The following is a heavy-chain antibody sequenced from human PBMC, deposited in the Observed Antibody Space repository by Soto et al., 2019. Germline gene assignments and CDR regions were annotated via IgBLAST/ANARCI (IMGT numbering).Heavy chain of an antibody. CDR3: AKGAFYCRGGSCPTGDY. CDR1: GFTFSSYG. Sequence: QVQLVESGGGVVQPGRSLRLSCAASGFTFSSYGMHWVRQAPGKGLEWVAVISYDGSNKYYADSVKGRFTISRDNSKNTLYLQMNSLRAEDTAVYYCAKGAFYCRGGSCPTGDYWGQGTLVTVSS. D-gene: IGHD2-15*01. V-gene: IGHV3-30*18. J-gene: IGHJ4*02. CDR2: ISYDGSNK.